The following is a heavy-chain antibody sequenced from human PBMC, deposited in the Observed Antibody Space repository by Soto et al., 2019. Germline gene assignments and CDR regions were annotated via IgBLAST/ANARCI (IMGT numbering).Heavy chain of an antibody. Sequence: GASVKVSCKASGFTFTSSAMQWVRQARGQRLESIGWIVVGSGNTNYAQKFQERVTITRDMSTSTAYMELSSLRSEDTAVYYCAADKVLRYFDWLSPYGMDVWGQGTTVTV. D-gene: IGHD3-9*01. CDR3: AADKVLRYFDWLSPYGMDV. CDR2: IVVGSGNT. J-gene: IGHJ6*02. CDR1: GFTFTSSA. V-gene: IGHV1-58*02.